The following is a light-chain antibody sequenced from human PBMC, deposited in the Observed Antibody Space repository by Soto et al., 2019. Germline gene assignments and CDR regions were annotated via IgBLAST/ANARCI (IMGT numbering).Light chain of an antibody. CDR2: EVN. J-gene: IGLJ1*01. CDR1: SSDIGAYDY. V-gene: IGLV2-14*01. CDR3: LSFTTTGTQV. Sequence: QSALTQPASLSGSPGQLITISCPGTSSDIGAYDYVSWFQQHPGKAPKLMISEVNNRPYGVSNRFSGSKSGNTAYLTISGLQVEDEAEYFCLSFTTTGTQVFGSGTKGTVL.